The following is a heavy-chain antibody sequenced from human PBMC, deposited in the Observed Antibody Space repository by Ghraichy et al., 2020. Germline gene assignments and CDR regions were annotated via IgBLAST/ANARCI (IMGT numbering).Heavy chain of an antibody. CDR2: INPNSGDT. V-gene: IGHV1-2*06. CDR3: ARADYGDNAMEV. Sequence: ASVKASCKASGYTFTDYFFHWVRQAPGQGLEWMGRINPNSGDTKYPQKFQGRVTLTRDTSISTAYMELSSLRSDDTAVYYCARADYGDNAMEVWGQGTTVTVSS. J-gene: IGHJ6*02. D-gene: IGHD4/OR15-4a*01. CDR1: GYTFTDYF.